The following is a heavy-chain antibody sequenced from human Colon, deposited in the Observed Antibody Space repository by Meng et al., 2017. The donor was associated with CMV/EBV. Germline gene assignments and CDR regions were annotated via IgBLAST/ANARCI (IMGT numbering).Heavy chain of an antibody. CDR3: ARATKSSCWEVLDY. Sequence: VPLAPWGGGLLEPSEPRPLYCAVYGRSLCGSFWPLTRQPPGRGLEWIGESYYTGSTNYSPSLKSRVTISLDTSKNQFSLKLNSVTAADTAVYYCARATKSSCWEVLDYWGHGTLVTVSS. J-gene: IGHJ4*01. D-gene: IGHD2-2*01. CDR1: GRSLCGSF. CDR2: SYYTGST. V-gene: IGHV4-34*01.